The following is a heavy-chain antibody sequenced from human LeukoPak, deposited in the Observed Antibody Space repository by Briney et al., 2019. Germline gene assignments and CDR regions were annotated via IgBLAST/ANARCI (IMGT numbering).Heavy chain of an antibody. J-gene: IGHJ5*02. CDR1: GGSFSGYY. CDR2: INHSGST. V-gene: IGHV4-34*01. D-gene: IGHD4-23*01. CDR3: ARGDYGGSNWFDP. Sequence: SETLSLTCAVYGGSFSGYYWSWIRQPPGKGLEWIGEINHSGSTNYNPSLKSRVTISVDTSKNQFSLKLSSVTAADTAVYYCARGDYGGSNWFDPWGQGTLVTVSS.